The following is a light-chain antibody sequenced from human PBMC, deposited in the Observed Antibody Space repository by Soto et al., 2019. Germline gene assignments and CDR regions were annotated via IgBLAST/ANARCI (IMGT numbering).Light chain of an antibody. Sequence: QSALTQPASVSGSPGQSITIFCTGTSSDVGGYNYVSWYQQRPGKPPKLMIYDVTNRPSGVSNRFSDPKSGSTASLTISGLQAEDEGDYYCSSYTNRNTVVFGGGTKLTVL. CDR2: DVT. J-gene: IGLJ3*02. V-gene: IGLV2-14*03. CDR3: SSYTNRNTVV. CDR1: SSDVGGYNY.